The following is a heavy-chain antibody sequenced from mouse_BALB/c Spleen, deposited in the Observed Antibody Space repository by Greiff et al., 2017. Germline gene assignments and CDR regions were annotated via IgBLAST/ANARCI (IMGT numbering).Heavy chain of an antibody. D-gene: IGHD2-3*01. Sequence: EVQLVESGGGLVKPGGSLKLSCAASGFTFSDYYMYWVRQTPEKRLEWVATISDGGSYTYYPDSVKGRFTISRDNAKNNLYLQMSSLKSEDTAMYYCAREGNDGYYWGQGTLVTVSA. CDR2: ISDGGSYT. V-gene: IGHV5-4*02. CDR3: AREGNDGYY. CDR1: GFTFSDYY. J-gene: IGHJ3*01.